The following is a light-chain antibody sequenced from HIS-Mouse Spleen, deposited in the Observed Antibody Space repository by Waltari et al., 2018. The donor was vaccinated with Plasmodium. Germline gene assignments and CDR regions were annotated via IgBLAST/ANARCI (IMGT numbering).Light chain of an antibody. CDR2: KAS. CDR3: QQYNSYSWT. V-gene: IGKV1-5*03. CDR1: QSISSW. Sequence: DIQMTQSPSTLSASVGDRVTITCRASQSISSWLAWYQQKPGKAPKLLIYKASSLESGVPSRFSGSGSRTEFTLTISSLQPDDFATDYCQQYNSYSWTFGQGTKVEIK. J-gene: IGKJ1*01.